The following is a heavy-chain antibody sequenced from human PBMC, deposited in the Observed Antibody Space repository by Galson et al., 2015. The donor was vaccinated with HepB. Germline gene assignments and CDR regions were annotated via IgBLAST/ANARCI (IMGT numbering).Heavy chain of an antibody. J-gene: IGHJ2*01. CDR1: GFTFSIYF. Sequence: SLRLSCAASGFTFSIYFMHWVRQAPGKGLEWVSSISNGATYMYYADSVKGRFTISRDNAKNSLYLQMNSLRSEDTAVYYCARGASSYWYFDLWGRGTLVTVSS. CDR2: ISNGATYM. V-gene: IGHV3-21*01. CDR3: ARGASSYWYFDL.